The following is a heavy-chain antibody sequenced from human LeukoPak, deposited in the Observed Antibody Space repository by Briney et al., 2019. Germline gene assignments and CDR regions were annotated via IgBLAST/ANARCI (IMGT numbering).Heavy chain of an antibody. CDR1: GFTFSSYA. CDR3: AKGGTRRDYYDSSGYYF. Sequence: GGSLRLSCAASGFTFSSYAMSWVRQAPGKGLEWVSAISGSGGSTYYADSVKGRFTISRDNFKNTLYLQMNSLRAEDTAVYYCAKGGTRRDYYDSSGYYFGGQGTLVTVSS. V-gene: IGHV3-23*01. CDR2: ISGSGGST. D-gene: IGHD3-22*01. J-gene: IGHJ4*02.